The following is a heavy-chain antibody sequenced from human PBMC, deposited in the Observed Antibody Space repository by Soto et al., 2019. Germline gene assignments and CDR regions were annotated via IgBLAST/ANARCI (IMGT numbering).Heavy chain of an antibody. D-gene: IGHD5-18*01. CDR3: VREAYSYPN. V-gene: IGHV3-7*03. CDR1: GFTFNTHW. Sequence: EVQLVESGGGLVQPGGSLRLSCAASGFTFNTHWMTWVRQAPGKVLEWVAHLKEDGSEKYYVDSVKGRFTVSRDNAKNSLYLQMNSLRAEDTAVYSCVREAYSYPNWGQGALVTVSS. J-gene: IGHJ4*02. CDR2: LKEDGSEK.